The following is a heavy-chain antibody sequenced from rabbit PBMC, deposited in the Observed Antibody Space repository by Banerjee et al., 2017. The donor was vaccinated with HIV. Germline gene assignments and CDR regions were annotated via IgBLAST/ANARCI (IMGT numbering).Heavy chain of an antibody. Sequence: QSLEESGGGLVKPGASLTLTCKASGFDLSSYYYMCWVRQAPGKGLELIACIYTSSAITVCASWAKGRFTISKTSSTTVTLQMTSLTAADTATYFCARKADSSYAYGLDLWGPGTLVTVS. CDR2: IYTSSAIT. D-gene: IGHD8-1*01. CDR3: ARKADSSYAYGLDL. V-gene: IGHV1S40*01. CDR1: GFDLSSYYY. J-gene: IGHJ6*01.